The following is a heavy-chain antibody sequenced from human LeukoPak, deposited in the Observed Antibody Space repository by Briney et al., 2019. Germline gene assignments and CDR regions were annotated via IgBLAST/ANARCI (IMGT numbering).Heavy chain of an antibody. CDR2: INYSGST. J-gene: IGHJ5*02. CDR1: GYSISSGYY. V-gene: IGHV4-38-2*02. D-gene: IGHD3-3*01. Sequence: SETLSLTCSVSGYSISSGYYWGWIRQPPGKGLDWIGSINYSGSTYYNPSLKSRVTISVDTSKNQFSLRLNSVTAADTAVYYCARLLRPTGWFDPWGQGTLVTVSS. CDR3: ARLLRPTGWFDP.